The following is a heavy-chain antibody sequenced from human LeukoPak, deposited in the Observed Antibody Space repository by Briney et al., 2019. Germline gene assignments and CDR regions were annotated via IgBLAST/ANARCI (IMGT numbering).Heavy chain of an antibody. Sequence: SETLSLTCTVSDGSISRYYWSWIRQPPGKGLEWIGYGYYSGSTNYNPSLKSRVTISVDTSKNHLSLNLSSVTAADTAVYYCARAGGVGSSGYDFFYYGMDVWGQGTTVTVSS. CDR3: ARAGGVGSSGYDFFYYGMDV. J-gene: IGHJ6*02. CDR2: GYYSGST. D-gene: IGHD5-12*01. V-gene: IGHV4-59*01. CDR1: DGSISRYY.